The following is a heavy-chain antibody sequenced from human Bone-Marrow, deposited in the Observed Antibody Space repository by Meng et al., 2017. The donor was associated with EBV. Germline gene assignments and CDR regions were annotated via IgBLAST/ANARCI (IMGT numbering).Heavy chain of an antibody. V-gene: IGHV4-39*06. Sequence: RVHMRGSGPGLLKASVTLSLTCTVSGASVGGAAYYWGWIRQPPGRGLEWIGNIYYSGSTYYNPSLKSRVTISLDTSKNQFSLKLTSVTAADTAVYYCARRRDILVTGWERFDYWGQGTLVTVSS. D-gene: IGHD2-15*01. CDR1: GASVGGAAYY. CDR3: ARRRDILVTGWERFDY. CDR2: IYYSGST. J-gene: IGHJ4*02.